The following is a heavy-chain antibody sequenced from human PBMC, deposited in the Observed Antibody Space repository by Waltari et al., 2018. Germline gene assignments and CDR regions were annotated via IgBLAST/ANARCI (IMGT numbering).Heavy chain of an antibody. V-gene: IGHV1-69*13. Sequence: QVQLVQSGVEVKKPGSSVKVSCKASGGTFSSYAISWVRQAPGQGLEWMGGIIPIFGTANYAQKFQGRVTITADESTSTAYMELSSLRSEDTAVYYCARVGHYYGSGSYYLYYYYGMDVWGQGTTVTVSS. J-gene: IGHJ6*02. CDR2: IIPIFGTA. D-gene: IGHD3-10*01. CDR3: ARVGHYYGSGSYYLYYYYGMDV. CDR1: GGTFSSYA.